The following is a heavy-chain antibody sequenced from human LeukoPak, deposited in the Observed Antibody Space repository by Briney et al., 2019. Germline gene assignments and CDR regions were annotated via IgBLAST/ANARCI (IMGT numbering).Heavy chain of an antibody. Sequence: ASVKVSCKASGYTFTGYYMHWVRQAPGQGLEWMGRINPNSGGTNYAQKFQGRVTMTRDTSISTAYMELSRLGSDDTAVYYCAVTYYYDSSGYYYGLAFDYWGQGTLVTVSS. V-gene: IGHV1-2*06. D-gene: IGHD3-22*01. CDR2: INPNSGGT. CDR1: GYTFTGYY. CDR3: AVTYYYDSSGYYYGLAFDY. J-gene: IGHJ4*02.